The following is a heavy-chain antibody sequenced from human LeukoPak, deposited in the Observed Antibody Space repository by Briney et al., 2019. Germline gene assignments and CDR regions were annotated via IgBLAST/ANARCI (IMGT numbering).Heavy chain of an antibody. D-gene: IGHD6-13*01. V-gene: IGHV3-74*01. CDR3: AKGSSSWYVGWFDP. CDR2: INSDESST. CDR1: GFTFSSNW. Sequence: GGSLRLSCAASGFTFSSNWMHWVRQAPGKGLVWVSRINSDESSTNYADSVKGRFTISRDNAKNSLYLQMNSLRAEDTALYYCAKGSSSWYVGWFDPWGQGTLVTVSS. J-gene: IGHJ5*02.